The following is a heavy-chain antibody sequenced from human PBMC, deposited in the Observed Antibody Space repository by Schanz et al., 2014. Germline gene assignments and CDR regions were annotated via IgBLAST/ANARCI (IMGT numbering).Heavy chain of an antibody. V-gene: IGHV3-21*05. J-gene: IGHJ5*02. D-gene: IGHD3-10*01. CDR2: VSSSSSYT. CDR3: ARPALWFGDNCFDP. CDR1: GFTFSSYS. Sequence: VQLVDSGGGLVKPGGSLRLSCTASGFTFSSYSMNWVRQAPGKGLEWVSYVSSSSSYTHYADSVKGRFTISRDNAKNSLYLQMNSLRAEDTAVYYCARPALWFGDNCFDPWGQGTLVTVSS.